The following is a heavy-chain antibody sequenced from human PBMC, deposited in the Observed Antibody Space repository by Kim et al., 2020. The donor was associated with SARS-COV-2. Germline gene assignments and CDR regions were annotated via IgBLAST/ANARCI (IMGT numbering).Heavy chain of an antibody. J-gene: IGHJ3*02. V-gene: IGHV4-61*01. CDR1: GGSVSSGSYY. CDR2: IYYSGST. CDR3: ARGRPYYSNDAFDI. D-gene: IGHD3-10*01. Sequence: SETLSLTCTVSGGSVSSGSYYWSWIRQPPGKGLEWIGYIYYSGSTNYNPSLKSRVTISVDTSKNQFSLKLSSVTAADTAVYYCARGRPYYSNDAFDIWGQGTMVTVSS.